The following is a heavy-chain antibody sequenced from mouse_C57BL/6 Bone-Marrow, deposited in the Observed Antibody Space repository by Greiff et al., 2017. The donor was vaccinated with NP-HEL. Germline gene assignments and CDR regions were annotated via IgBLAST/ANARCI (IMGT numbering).Heavy chain of an antibody. CDR1: GFTFSNYW. CDR2: IRLKSDNYAT. V-gene: IGHV6-3*01. J-gene: IGHJ3*01. CDR3: TVYGSTAWFAY. Sequence: EVKVIEPGGGLVQPGGSMKLSCVASGFTFSNYWMNWVRQSPEKGLEWVAQIRLKSDNYATHYAESVKGRFTISRADSKGSVYLQMNNLRAEDTGICYCTVYGSTAWFAYWGQGTLVTVSA. D-gene: IGHD1-1*01.